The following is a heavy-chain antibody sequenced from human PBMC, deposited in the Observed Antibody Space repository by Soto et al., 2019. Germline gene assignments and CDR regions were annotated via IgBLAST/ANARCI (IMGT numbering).Heavy chain of an antibody. CDR1: GVSIRRRYW. V-gene: IGHV4-4*02. CDR3: TSKFGQLLADAFDI. Sequence: PSETLSLLWAGSGVSIRRRYWWRWVRQFPDKGLEWIGEICRSGSTIYNPFHQSRVTLSVGKSKNEFSLKMSSVTAADTAVYYCTSKFGQLLADAFDIWGQGTMVTVSS. D-gene: IGHD3-10*01. J-gene: IGHJ3*02. CDR2: ICRSGST.